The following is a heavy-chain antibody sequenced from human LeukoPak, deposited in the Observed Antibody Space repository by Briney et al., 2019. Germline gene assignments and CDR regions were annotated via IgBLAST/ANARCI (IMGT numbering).Heavy chain of an antibody. D-gene: IGHD2-2*01. CDR3: ARARGYCSSTSCRHHYYYYNYMDV. CDR2: IYSGGTT. J-gene: IGHJ6*03. V-gene: IGHV3-66*01. Sequence: PGGSLRLSCAASGFTFSSYSMNWVRQAPGKGLEWVSVIYSGGTTYYADSVKGRFTISRDNAKNSLYLQMNSLRAEDTAVYYCARARGYCSSTSCRHHYYYYNYMDVWGKGTTVTVSS. CDR1: GFTFSSYS.